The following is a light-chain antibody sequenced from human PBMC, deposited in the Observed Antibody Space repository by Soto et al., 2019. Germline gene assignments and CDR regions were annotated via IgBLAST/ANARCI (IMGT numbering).Light chain of an antibody. J-gene: IGLJ3*02. CDR3: QSYDNSLSGSWV. CDR2: GNS. V-gene: IGLV1-40*01. CDR1: SSNIGAGYD. Sequence: QAVVTQPPSVSGAPGQRVTISCTGSSSNIGAGYDVHWYQQLPGTAPKLLMYGNSNRPSGVPDRFSGSKSGTSASLAITGLQAEDEADYYCQSYDNSLSGSWVFGGGTQLTVL.